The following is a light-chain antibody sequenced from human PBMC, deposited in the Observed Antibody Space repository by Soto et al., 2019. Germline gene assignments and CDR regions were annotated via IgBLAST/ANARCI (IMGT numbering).Light chain of an antibody. CDR2: WAS. J-gene: IGKJ2*01. CDR3: QQYYSTPYT. CDR1: QSVLFSSNNKNY. V-gene: IGKV4-1*01. Sequence: DIVMTQSPDSLAVALGERATINCKSSQSVLFSSNNKNYLAWYQQQPGQSPMVLIYWASARESGVPDRFSGRGSGTDFTLTRASLQAEDVAVYYCQQYYSTPYTFGQGPKLEIK.